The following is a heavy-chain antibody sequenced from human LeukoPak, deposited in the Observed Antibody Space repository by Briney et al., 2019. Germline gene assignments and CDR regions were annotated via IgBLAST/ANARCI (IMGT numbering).Heavy chain of an antibody. V-gene: IGHV3-7*05. CDR3: ARDKSYGDSEDY. Sequence: GGSLRLSCAASGFTFSSYWMSWVRQAPGKGLEWVANIKQDGRDKYYVDSVKGRFTISRDNAKNSLSLQMNSLRAEDTAVYFCARDKSYGDSEDYWGQGTLVTVSS. CDR2: IKQDGRDK. CDR1: GFTFSSYW. J-gene: IGHJ4*02. D-gene: IGHD4-17*01.